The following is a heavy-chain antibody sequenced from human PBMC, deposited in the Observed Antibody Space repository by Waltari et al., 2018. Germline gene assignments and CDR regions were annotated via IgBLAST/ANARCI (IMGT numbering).Heavy chain of an antibody. J-gene: IGHJ3*02. Sequence: EVQLVESGGGLVQPGRSLRLSCAASGFTFDDYAMHWVRQAPGKGLEWVSGISWNSGSIGYADSVKGRFTISRDNAKNSLYLQMNSLRAEDTALYYCAKDWGSKGGEDAFDIWGQGTMVIVSS. V-gene: IGHV3-9*01. CDR3: AKDWGSKGGEDAFDI. CDR2: ISWNSGSI. D-gene: IGHD3-16*01. CDR1: GFTFDDYA.